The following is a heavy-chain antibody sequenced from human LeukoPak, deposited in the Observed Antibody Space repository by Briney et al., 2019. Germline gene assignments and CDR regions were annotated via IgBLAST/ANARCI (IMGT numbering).Heavy chain of an antibody. CDR2: ISGEGGST. V-gene: IGHV3-43*02. D-gene: IGHD6-19*01. Sequence: GGSLRLSCAASGFTFDDYAMHSVRQAPGKGLEWVSLISGEGGSTYYADSVKGRFTISRDNGKNSLYLQMNSLRTEDTALYYCAKEGRSGWYELDYWGQGTLVTVSS. J-gene: IGHJ4*02. CDR1: GFTFDDYA. CDR3: AKEGRSGWYELDY.